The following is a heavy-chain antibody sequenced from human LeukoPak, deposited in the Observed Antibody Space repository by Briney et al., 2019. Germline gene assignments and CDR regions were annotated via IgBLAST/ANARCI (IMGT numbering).Heavy chain of an antibody. CDR1: GLTFSNAW. CDR2: IKQDGSEK. D-gene: IGHD4-17*01. Sequence: PGGSLRLSCVASGLTFSNAWMSWVRQAPGKGLEWVANIKQDGSEKYYVDSVKGRFTISRDNAKNSLYLQMNSLRAEDTAVYYCARELEAVYGDYYYYGMDVWGQGTTVTVSS. J-gene: IGHJ6*02. CDR3: ARELEAVYGDYYYYGMDV. V-gene: IGHV3-7*01.